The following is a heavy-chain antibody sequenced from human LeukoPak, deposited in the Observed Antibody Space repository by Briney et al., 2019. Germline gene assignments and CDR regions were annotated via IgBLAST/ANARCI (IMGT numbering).Heavy chain of an antibody. CDR3: AREGTRGYSGSYYNY. CDR2: ISSSSSTI. V-gene: IGHV3-48*02. D-gene: IGHD1-26*01. J-gene: IGHJ4*02. CDR1: GFTFSSYS. Sequence: PGGSLRLSCAASGFTFSSYSMNWVRQAPGKGLEWVSYISSSSSTIYYADSVKGRFTISRDNAKNSLYLQMNSLRDEDTAVYYCAREGTRGYSGSYYNYWGQGTLVTVSS.